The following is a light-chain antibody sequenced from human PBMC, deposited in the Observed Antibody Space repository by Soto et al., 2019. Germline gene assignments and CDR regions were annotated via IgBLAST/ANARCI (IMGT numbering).Light chain of an antibody. CDR3: AAWDGSLNVVV. CDR2: DNN. J-gene: IGLJ2*01. V-gene: IGLV1-44*01. Sequence: QSVLTQPPSASGTPGQRVTISCSGSSSNIGSNTVNWYQKLPGTAPKLLIYDNNQRPSGVPDRFSGSKSGTSASLAISGLQSEDEADYYCAAWDGSLNVVVFGGGTKVTVL. CDR1: SSNIGSNT.